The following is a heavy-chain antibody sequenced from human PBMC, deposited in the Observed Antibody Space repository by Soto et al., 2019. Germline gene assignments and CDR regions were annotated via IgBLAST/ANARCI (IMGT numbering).Heavy chain of an antibody. V-gene: IGHV4-59*01. CDR1: GGSISSYY. D-gene: IGHD3-3*01. CDR2: IYYSGST. J-gene: IGHJ5*02. CDR3: ARGGALTRGRLDP. Sequence: KPSETLSLTCTVSGGSISSYYWSWIRQPPGKGLEWIGYIYYSGSTNYNPSLKSRVTISVDTSKNQFSLKLSSVTAADTAVYYCARGGALTRGRLDPWGQGTLVTVSS.